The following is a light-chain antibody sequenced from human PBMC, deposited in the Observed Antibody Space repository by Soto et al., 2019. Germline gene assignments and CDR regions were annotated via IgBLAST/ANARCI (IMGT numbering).Light chain of an antibody. CDR2: EVT. V-gene: IGLV2-14*01. J-gene: IGLJ1*01. CDR1: SSDVGRYHY. Sequence: QSVLTQTASVSGSPGQSITISCTGTSSDVGRYHYVSWYQHHPGKAPKLVIYEVTNRPPGVSNRFAGSKSGDTASLTISGLQAEDEADYYCSSYATSNTRYVFGTGTKVTVL. CDR3: SSYATSNTRYV.